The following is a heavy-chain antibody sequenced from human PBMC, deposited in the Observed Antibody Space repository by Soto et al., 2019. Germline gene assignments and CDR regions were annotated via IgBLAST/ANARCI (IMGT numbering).Heavy chain of an antibody. CDR1: GGSISSGGYS. CDR2: IYHSGST. CDR3: ARDRRLRDAFDI. Sequence: SETLSLTCAVSGGSISSGGYSWSWIRQPPGKGLEWIGYIYHSGSTYYNPSLKSRVTISVDRSKNQFSLKLSSVTAADTAVYYCARDRRLRDAFDIWGPGTMVTVSS. V-gene: IGHV4-30-2*01. J-gene: IGHJ3*02.